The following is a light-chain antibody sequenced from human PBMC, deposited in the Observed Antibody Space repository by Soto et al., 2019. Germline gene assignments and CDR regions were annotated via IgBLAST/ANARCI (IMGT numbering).Light chain of an antibody. Sequence: GDRVTITCRASQSISSWLAWYQQKPGKAPNLLIYDASSLQSGVPSRFSGSGSGTDFTLTISSLQPADFATYYCQQSYSTPFTFGPGTKVDIK. CDR1: QSISSW. J-gene: IGKJ3*01. CDR2: DAS. CDR3: QQSYSTPFT. V-gene: IGKV1-39*01.